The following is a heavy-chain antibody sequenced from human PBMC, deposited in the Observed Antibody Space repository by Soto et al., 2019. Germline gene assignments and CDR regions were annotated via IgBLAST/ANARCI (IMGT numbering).Heavy chain of an antibody. CDR2: ISSSSSYT. D-gene: IGHD3-9*01. CDR3: ARTGDILTGTPIDY. Sequence: QVQLVESGGGLVKPGGSLRLSCAASGFTFSDYYMSWIHQAPGKGLEWVSYISSSSSYTNYADSVKGRFTISRDNAKNSLYLQRNSLRAEDTAVYYCARTGDILTGTPIDYWGQGTLVTVSS. J-gene: IGHJ4*02. CDR1: GFTFSDYY. V-gene: IGHV3-11*06.